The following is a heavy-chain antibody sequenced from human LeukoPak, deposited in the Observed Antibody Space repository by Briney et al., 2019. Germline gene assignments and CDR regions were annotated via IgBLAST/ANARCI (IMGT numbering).Heavy chain of an antibody. CDR2: IWYDGTNK. J-gene: IGHJ6*02. CDR1: GFIFSTYA. D-gene: IGHD6-19*01. Sequence: PGGSLRLSCAASGFIFSTYAIHWVRQAPGKGLEWVAVIWYDGTNKYYADSVKGRFTISRDNSKNTLYLQMNSLRAEDTAVYYCARDPGIAVAGIYYYYGMDVWGQGTTVTVSS. V-gene: IGHV3-33*08. CDR3: ARDPGIAVAGIYYYYGMDV.